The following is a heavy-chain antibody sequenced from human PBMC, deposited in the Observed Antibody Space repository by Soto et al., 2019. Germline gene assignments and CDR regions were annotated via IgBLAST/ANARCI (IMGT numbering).Heavy chain of an antibody. Sequence: QVQLVQSGAEVKKPGASVKVSCKASGYTFTSYGISWVRQAPGQGLEWMGWISAYKGNTKYAQKFQGRVTMTTDTSTRTAYMKLRSLSSADPAVYYCASEPSYFDYGGQGTLVPVSS. CDR1: GYTFTSYG. V-gene: IGHV1-18*01. CDR3: ASEPSYFDY. J-gene: IGHJ4*02. CDR2: ISAYKGNT.